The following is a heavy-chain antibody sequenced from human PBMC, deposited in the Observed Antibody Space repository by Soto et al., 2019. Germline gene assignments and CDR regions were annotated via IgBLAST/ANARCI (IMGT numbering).Heavy chain of an antibody. V-gene: IGHV1-69*06. D-gene: IGHD2-2*01. CDR2: IIPIFGTA. Sequence: QVQLVQSGAEVKKPGSSVKVSCKASGGTFSSYAISWVRQAPGQGLEWMGGIIPIFGTANYAQKFQGRVTITADKSTSTAYMELSSLRSEGTAVYYCARVRCSSTSCPRGWFDPWGQGTLVTVSS. CDR3: ARVRCSSTSCPRGWFDP. CDR1: GGTFSSYA. J-gene: IGHJ5*02.